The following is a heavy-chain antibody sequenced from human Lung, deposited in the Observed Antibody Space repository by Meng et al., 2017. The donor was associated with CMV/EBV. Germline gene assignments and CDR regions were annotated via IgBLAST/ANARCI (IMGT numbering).Heavy chain of an antibody. V-gene: IGHV4-39*07. CDR2: MHHSGTT. CDR3: TRDPHCSSASFLKFNP. Sequence: SXTXSLXCTVSGESISSSNYYWAWIRQPPGKGLEWIVSMHHSGTTYYYSSLKSRVIMSLDTSKNQFSLELNSVTAADTAVYYCTRDPHCSSASFLKFNPWXQGTLVTVSS. J-gene: IGHJ5*02. CDR1: GESISSSNYY. D-gene: IGHD2-2*01.